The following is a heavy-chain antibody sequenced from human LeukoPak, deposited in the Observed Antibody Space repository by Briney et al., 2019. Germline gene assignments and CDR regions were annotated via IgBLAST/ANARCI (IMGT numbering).Heavy chain of an antibody. CDR2: IYYSGST. CDR3: ARDSTYSSGWYFDY. D-gene: IGHD6-19*01. V-gene: IGHV4-39*07. Sequence: GSLRLSCAASGFTFSSYAMSWIRQPAGKGLEWIGSIYYSGSTYYNPSLKSRVTISVDTSKNQFSLKLSSVTAADTAVYYCARDSTYSSGWYFDYWGQGTLVTVSS. J-gene: IGHJ4*02. CDR1: GFTFSSYA.